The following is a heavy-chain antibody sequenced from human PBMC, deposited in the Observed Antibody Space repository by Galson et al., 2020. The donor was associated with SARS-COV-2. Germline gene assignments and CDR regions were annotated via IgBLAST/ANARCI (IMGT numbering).Heavy chain of an antibody. V-gene: IGHV4-34*01. J-gene: IGHJ6*02. CDR2: INHSGST. CDR1: GGSFSGYY. D-gene: IGHD4-17*01. Sequence: SETLSLTCVVYGGSFSGYYWSWIRQPPGKGLEWIGEINHSGSTNYNPSLKSRVTISVDTSKNQFSLKLSSVTAADTAVYYCARGRTVTTFYYYYYGMDVGGQGTTVTVSS. CDR3: ARGRTVTTFYYYYYGMDV.